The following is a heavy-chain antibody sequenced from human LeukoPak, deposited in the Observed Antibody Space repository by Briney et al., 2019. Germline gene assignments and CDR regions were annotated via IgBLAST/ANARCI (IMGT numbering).Heavy chain of an antibody. D-gene: IGHD1-26*01. V-gene: IGHV4-30-2*01. J-gene: IGHJ6*02. Sequence: SETLSLTCAGSGGSISSGGYSWSWIRQPPGKGLEWIGYIYHSGSTYYNPSLKSRVTISVDRSKNQFSLKLSSVTAADTAVYYCAREMWDGGYYGMDVWGQGTTVTVSS. CDR3: AREMWDGGYYGMDV. CDR2: IYHSGST. CDR1: GGSISSGGYS.